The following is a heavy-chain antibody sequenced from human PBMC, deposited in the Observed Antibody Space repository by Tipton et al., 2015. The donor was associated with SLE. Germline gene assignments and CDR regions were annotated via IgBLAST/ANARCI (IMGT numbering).Heavy chain of an antibody. V-gene: IGHV1-8*01. J-gene: IGHJ6*03. CDR1: GYTFTSYD. CDR3: ARGKGGITYFYNYMDV. CDR2: MNPNSGDT. Sequence: QLVQSGPEVKKPGASVKVSCKASGYTFTSYDIIWVRQATGQGLEWMGWMNPNSGDTGYAQKFQGRVSMTRNTSISTAYMELSSLRSEDAAVYYCARGKGGITYFYNYMDVWGKGTTVTVSS. D-gene: IGHD2-15*01.